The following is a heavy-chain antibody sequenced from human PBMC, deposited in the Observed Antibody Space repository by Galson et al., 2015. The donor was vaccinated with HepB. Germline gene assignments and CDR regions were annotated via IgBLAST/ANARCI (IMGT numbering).Heavy chain of an antibody. D-gene: IGHD1-26*01. J-gene: IGHJ5*02. CDR2: IHPYDSDT. Sequence: QSGAEVKKPGESLKISCKSSGYSFSSSWIGWVRQMPGKGLEWMGVIHPYDSDTRYSPSFQGQVTISVDKSISTAYLQWSSLKASDTAIYYCARHRPDYSGAYLGRYNWFDPWGQGTLVTVSA. V-gene: IGHV5-51*01. CDR1: GYSFSSSW. CDR3: ARHRPDYSGAYLGRYNWFDP.